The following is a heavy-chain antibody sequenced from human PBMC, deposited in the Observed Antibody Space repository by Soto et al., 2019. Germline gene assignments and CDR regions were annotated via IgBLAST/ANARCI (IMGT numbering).Heavy chain of an antibody. CDR2: INPATGAA. J-gene: IGHJ3*02. Sequence: QLHLVQSGAVVKKPGASVTVSCSASGYPVTAYYMHWVRQAPGRGLEWMGGINPATGAAKYTQTFQGRVTMTRDTSRSTVFMELGGLPSEDTAVFFWARGGGVGVAGSAAFDMWGQGTLVTVSS. D-gene: IGHD3-3*01. CDR1: GYPVTAYY. CDR3: ARGGGVGVAGSAAFDM. V-gene: IGHV1-2*02.